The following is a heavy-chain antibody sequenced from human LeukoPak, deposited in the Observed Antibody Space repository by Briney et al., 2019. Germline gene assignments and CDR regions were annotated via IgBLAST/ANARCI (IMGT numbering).Heavy chain of an antibody. CDR1: GYSISSGYY. J-gene: IGHJ6*03. CDR2: IYYSGST. V-gene: IGHV4-61*01. CDR3: ARGPDYYGSGSYYYYYYYMDV. Sequence: PSETLSLTCTVSGYSISSGYYWGWIRQPPGKGLEWIGYIYYSGSTNYNPSLKSRVTISVDTSKNQFSLKLSSVTAADTAVYYCARGPDYYGSGSYYYYYYYMDVWGKGTTVTISS. D-gene: IGHD3-10*01.